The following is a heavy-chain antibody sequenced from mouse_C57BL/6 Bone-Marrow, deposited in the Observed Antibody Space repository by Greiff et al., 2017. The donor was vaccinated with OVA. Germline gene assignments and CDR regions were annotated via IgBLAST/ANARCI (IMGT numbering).Heavy chain of an antibody. CDR3: AREEDSNYGIWYVDV. CDR2: ISDGGSYT. V-gene: IGHV5-4*01. CDR1: GFTFSSYA. J-gene: IGHJ1*03. D-gene: IGHD2-5*01. Sequence: EVQLVESGGGLVKPGGSLKLSCAASGFTFSSYAMSWVRQTPEKRLEWVATISDGGSYTYSPDNVKGRFTISRDNAKNNLYLQMSHLKSEDTAMYYCAREEDSNYGIWYVDVWGTGTTVTVSS.